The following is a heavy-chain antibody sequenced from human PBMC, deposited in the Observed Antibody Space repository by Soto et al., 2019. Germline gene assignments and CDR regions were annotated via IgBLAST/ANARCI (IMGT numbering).Heavy chain of an antibody. CDR2: IHHSGAT. CDR1: GGSITTYY. V-gene: IGHV4-59*01. Sequence: SETLSLTCTVSGGSITTYYWSWIRQSPGRGLEWIGYIHHSGATNYNPSLKSRVTMSVATSKNQFSLTLSSVTAADTAVYFCAREKGTDVYDNTPGGTHFWGPGTLVTVSS. D-gene: IGHD1-1*01. J-gene: IGHJ4*02. CDR3: AREKGTDVYDNTPGGTHF.